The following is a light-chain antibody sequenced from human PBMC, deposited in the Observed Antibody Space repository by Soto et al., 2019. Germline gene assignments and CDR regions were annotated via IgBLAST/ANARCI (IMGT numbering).Light chain of an antibody. J-gene: IGKJ5*01. CDR1: QSVTGSY. CDR2: AAS. Sequence: EVVLTQSPGTLSLSPGERATLSCRASQSVTGSYLAWYQQKPGQPPRLLIYAASSRATGIPDRLSGSGSGTDFTLTISRLEPEDFAVYYCQQYGSSPPITVGQGTRLEI. V-gene: IGKV3-20*01. CDR3: QQYGSSPPIT.